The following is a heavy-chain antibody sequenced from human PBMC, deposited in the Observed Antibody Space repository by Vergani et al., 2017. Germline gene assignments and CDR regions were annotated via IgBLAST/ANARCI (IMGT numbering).Heavy chain of an antibody. D-gene: IGHD5-12*01. CDR1: GYTFTSYY. CDR3: ARDPGGGAIVATNYYYYGMDV. V-gene: IGHV1-46*01. Sequence: QVQLVQSGAEVKKPGASVKVSCKASGYTFTSYYMHWVRQAPGQGLEWMGIINPSGGSTSYAQKFQGRVTMTRDTSTSTVYMELSSLRSEDTAVYYCARDPGGGAIVATNYYYYGMDVWGQGTTVTVSS. CDR2: INPSGGST. J-gene: IGHJ6*02.